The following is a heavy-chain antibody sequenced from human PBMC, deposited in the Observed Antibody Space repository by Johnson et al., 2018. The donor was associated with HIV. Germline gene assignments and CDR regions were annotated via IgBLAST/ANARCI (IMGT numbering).Heavy chain of an antibody. CDR3: AREQTSMVQGVIWAFDI. V-gene: IGHV3-30-3*01. Sequence: QVQLVESGGGVVQPGRSLRLSCAASGFTFSSYALHWVRQAPGKGLEWVAVISYDGNNKYYADSVKGRFTISRDNSKNTLYLQMNSLRAEDTAVYYCAREQTSMVQGVIWAFDIWGQGTMVTVSS. D-gene: IGHD3-10*01. CDR2: ISYDGNNK. CDR1: GFTFSSYA. J-gene: IGHJ3*02.